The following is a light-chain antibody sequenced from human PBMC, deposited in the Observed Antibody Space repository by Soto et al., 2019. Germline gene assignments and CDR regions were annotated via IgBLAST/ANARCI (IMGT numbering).Light chain of an antibody. J-gene: IGKJ2*01. Sequence: DIVMTQSPLSLPVTPGEPASISRRSSQSLLHSNGYNYLDWYLQKPGQSPQLLIYLGSNRASGVTDRFSGSGSGIDFTLKISSVEAEDVGVYYCMQALQTPNTVGQGTKLDIK. CDR1: QSLLHSNGYNY. V-gene: IGKV2-28*01. CDR3: MQALQTPNT. CDR2: LGS.